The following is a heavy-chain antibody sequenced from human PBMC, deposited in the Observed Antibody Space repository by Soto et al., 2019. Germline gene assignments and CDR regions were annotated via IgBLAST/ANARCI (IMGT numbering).Heavy chain of an antibody. CDR2: ISGSGGST. V-gene: IGHV3-23*01. D-gene: IGHD3-10*01. CDR3: AKDATSYGSGSDYYYYGMDV. J-gene: IGHJ6*02. Sequence: PGGSLRLSCAASGFTFSSYAMSWVRQAPGKGLEWVSAISGSGGSTYYADSVKGRFTISRDNSKNTLYLQMNSLRAEDTAVYYCAKDATSYGSGSDYYYYGMDVWGQGTTVTVS. CDR1: GFTFSSYA.